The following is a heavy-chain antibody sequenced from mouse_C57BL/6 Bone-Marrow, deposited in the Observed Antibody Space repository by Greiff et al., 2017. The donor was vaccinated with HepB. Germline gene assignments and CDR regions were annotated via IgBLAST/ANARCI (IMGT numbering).Heavy chain of an antibody. CDR2: IDPENGDT. V-gene: IGHV14-4*01. J-gene: IGHJ3*01. D-gene: IGHD2-2*01. CDR1: GFNIKDDY. Sequence: EVKLMESGAELVRPGASVKLSCTASGFNIKDDYMHWVKQRPEQGLEWIGWIDPENGDTEYASKFQGKATITADTSSNTAYLQLSSLTSEDTAVYYCTTGYAGFAYWGQGTLVTVSA. CDR3: TTGYAGFAY.